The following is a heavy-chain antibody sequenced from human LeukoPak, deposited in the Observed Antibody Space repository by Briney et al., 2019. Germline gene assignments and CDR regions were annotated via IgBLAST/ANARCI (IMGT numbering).Heavy chain of an antibody. CDR2: ISSSSSTI. J-gene: IGHJ3*02. CDR3: ARETGSGWYDAFDI. D-gene: IGHD3-22*01. V-gene: IGHV3-48*01. CDR1: GFTFSSYS. Sequence: GGSLRLSCAASGFTFSSYSMNWVRQASGKGLEWVSYISSSSSTIYYADSVKGRFTISRDNAKNSLYLQMNSLRAEDTAVYYCARETGSGWYDAFDIWGQGTMVTVSS.